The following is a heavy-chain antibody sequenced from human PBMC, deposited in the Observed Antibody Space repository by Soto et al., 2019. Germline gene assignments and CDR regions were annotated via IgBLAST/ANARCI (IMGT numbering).Heavy chain of an antibody. Sequence: QVQLVESGGGVVQPGGALGLSCAASGFTFSNYAMHWVRQAPGKGLAWVAVIAYDGSNKDYADSVKGRFTSSRDNAKQILFLQMNGLTPADTALYYCVRVGWGYSFGTSLDGWGQGTTVNVSS. CDR3: VRVGWGYSFGTSLDG. J-gene: IGHJ6*02. CDR2: IAYDGSNK. CDR1: GFTFSNYA. D-gene: IGHD5-12*01. V-gene: IGHV3-30-3*01.